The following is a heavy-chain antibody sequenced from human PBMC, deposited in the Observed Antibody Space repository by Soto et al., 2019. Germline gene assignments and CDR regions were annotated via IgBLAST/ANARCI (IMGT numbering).Heavy chain of an antibody. CDR3: ARHARYCSSTSCYGSYYYGMDV. J-gene: IGHJ6*02. Sequence: SETLSLTCTVSGGSISSSSYYWGWIRQPQGKGLEWIGSIYYSGSTYYNPSLKSRVTISVDTSKNQFSLKLSSVTAADTAVYYCARHARYCSSTSCYGSYYYGMDVWGQGTTVT. CDR2: IYYSGST. D-gene: IGHD2-2*01. V-gene: IGHV4-39*01. CDR1: GGSISSSSYY.